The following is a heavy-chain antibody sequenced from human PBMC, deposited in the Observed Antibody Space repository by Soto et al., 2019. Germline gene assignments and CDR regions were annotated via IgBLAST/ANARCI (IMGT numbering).Heavy chain of an antibody. CDR3: TGSLLAYCSGGKCHTDYYYYGMDV. CDR1: GVTFGDSA. V-gene: IGHV3-73*01. D-gene: IGHD2-15*01. CDR2: IRTKANSYAT. J-gene: IGHJ6*02. Sequence: CCAASGVTFGDSAGHWVRQASGKGLEWVGRIRTKANSYATAYAASVQGRFTISRDDSKSTAYLQMNSLKTEDTAVYYCTGSLLAYCSGGKCHTDYYYYGMDVWGPGTAVTVSS.